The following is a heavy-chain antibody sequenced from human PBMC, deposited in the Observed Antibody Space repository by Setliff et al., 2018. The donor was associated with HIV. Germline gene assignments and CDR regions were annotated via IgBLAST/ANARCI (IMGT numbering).Heavy chain of an antibody. CDR3: SRSGVPPYYYYGMDV. D-gene: IGHD3-10*01. V-gene: IGHV1-18*04. Sequence: ASVKVSCKASGYTFTTYGVNWVRQAPGQGLEWMGWINSYNGNTKFAQKFQGRVTMTTDTSTTTAFMELRSLKADDTGTYYCSRSGVPPYYYYGMDVWGQGTTVTVS. J-gene: IGHJ6*02. CDR2: INSYNGNT. CDR1: GYTFTTYG.